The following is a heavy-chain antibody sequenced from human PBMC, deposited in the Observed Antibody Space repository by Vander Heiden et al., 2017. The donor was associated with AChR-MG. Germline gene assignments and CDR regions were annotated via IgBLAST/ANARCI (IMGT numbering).Heavy chain of an antibody. V-gene: IGHV4-59*01. CDR1: GGSISSYY. D-gene: IGHD1-26*01. CDR3: ARNTRGVGATGYYYYGMDV. Sequence: QVQLQESGPGLVKPSETLSLTCTVSGGSISSYYWSWIRQPPGKGLEWIGYIYYSGSTNYNPSLKSRVTISVDTSKNQFSLKLSSVTAADTAVYYCARNTRGVGATGYYYYGMDVWGQGTTVTVSS. CDR2: IYYSGST. J-gene: IGHJ6*02.